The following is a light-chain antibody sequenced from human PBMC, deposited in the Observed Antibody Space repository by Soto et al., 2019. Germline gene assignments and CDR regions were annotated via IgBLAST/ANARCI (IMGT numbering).Light chain of an antibody. CDR1: QGVGITY. CDR3: QQYGSSPLT. Sequence: EIVLTQSPGTLSLSLGERATLSCRASQGVGITYLAWYKQKPGQAPRLLIYSASSRATGIPGRFSGSGSGTDFTLTISRLEPEDSAVYYCQQYGSSPLTFGGGTKVQIK. V-gene: IGKV3-20*01. J-gene: IGKJ4*01. CDR2: SAS.